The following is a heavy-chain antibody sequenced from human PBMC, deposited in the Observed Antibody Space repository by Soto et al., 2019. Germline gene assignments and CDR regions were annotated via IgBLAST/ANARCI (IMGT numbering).Heavy chain of an antibody. CDR3: ARDLGGSHDY. Sequence: PGGSLRLSCAASGFTFSTYWMHWVRQAPGKGLVWVSRIKTDGSVTTYADSVKGRFTTSRDNAKNTLYLQMNTLRAEDTAVYYCARDLGGSHDYWGRGTLVTVSS. V-gene: IGHV3-74*01. CDR2: IKTDGSVT. J-gene: IGHJ4*02. D-gene: IGHD3-16*01. CDR1: GFTFSTYW.